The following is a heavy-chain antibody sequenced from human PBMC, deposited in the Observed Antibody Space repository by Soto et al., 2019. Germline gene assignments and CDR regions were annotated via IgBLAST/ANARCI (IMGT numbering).Heavy chain of an antibody. V-gene: IGHV3-33*01. D-gene: IGHD3-22*01. Sequence: GGSVRLSCAASGFTFSTYGMHWVRQAPGKGLEWVAVIWSDGTNKYYADSVKGRFTISRDNSKNTLYLQMNSLRAEDTAVYYCARDYDSSGFYPQTYYFEYWGQGTLVTVSS. CDR2: IWSDGTNK. J-gene: IGHJ4*02. CDR3: ARDYDSSGFYPQTYYFEY. CDR1: GFTFSTYG.